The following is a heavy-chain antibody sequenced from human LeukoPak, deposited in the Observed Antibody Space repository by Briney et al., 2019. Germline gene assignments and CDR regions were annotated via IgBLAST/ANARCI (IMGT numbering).Heavy chain of an antibody. V-gene: IGHV1-69*13. J-gene: IGHJ4*02. D-gene: IGHD1-26*01. Sequence: SVKVSCKASGYTFTSYGISWVRQAPGQGLEWMGGIIPIFGTANYAQKFQGRATITADESTSTAYMELSSLRSEDTAVYYCARDRGGSYFDYWGQGTLVTVSS. CDR3: ARDRGGSYFDY. CDR1: GYTFTSYG. CDR2: IIPIFGTA.